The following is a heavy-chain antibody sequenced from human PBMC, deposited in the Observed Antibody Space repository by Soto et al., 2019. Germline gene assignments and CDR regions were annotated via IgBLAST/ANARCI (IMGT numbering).Heavy chain of an antibody. Sequence: PGGSLRLSCVASGFSFSSYDMSWVRQAPGKGLEWVSFIIGNSGTTYYADSVKGRFTISRDNSKNTLYLQMSRLGAEDTAAYYCAKGSTYSFYFDHWGQGTLVTASS. CDR1: GFSFSSYD. CDR3: AKGSTYSFYFDH. CDR2: IIGNSGTT. J-gene: IGHJ4*01. D-gene: IGHD6-13*01. V-gene: IGHV3-23*01.